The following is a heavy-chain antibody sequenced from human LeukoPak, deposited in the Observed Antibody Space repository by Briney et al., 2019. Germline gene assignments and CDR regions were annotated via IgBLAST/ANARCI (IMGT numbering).Heavy chain of an antibody. CDR1: GFPFDEHA. J-gene: IGHJ4*02. V-gene: IGHV3-9*01. CDR2: ISYSSETI. D-gene: IGHD2-15*01. Sequence: GGSLRLSCAASGFPFDEHAMHWVRQGPGKGLEWVSGISYSSETIGYVDSVKGRFTISRDNVRKSLYLQMNSLRAEDTAVYYCARELGYCSGGSCYGEYYFDYWGQGTLVTVPS. CDR3: ARELGYCSGGSCYGEYYFDY.